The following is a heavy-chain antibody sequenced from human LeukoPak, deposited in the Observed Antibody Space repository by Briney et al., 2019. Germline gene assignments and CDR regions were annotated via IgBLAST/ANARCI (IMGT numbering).Heavy chain of an antibody. V-gene: IGHV3-21*01. Sequence: TGGSLRLSCAASGFTFSSYSMNWVRQAPGKGLEWVSSISSSSSYIYYADSVKGRFTIPRDNAKNSLYLQMNSLRAEDTAVYYCARDLRDYYYGMDVWGQGTTVTVSS. CDR1: GFTFSSYS. CDR3: ARDLRDYYYGMDV. J-gene: IGHJ6*02. CDR2: ISSSSSYI.